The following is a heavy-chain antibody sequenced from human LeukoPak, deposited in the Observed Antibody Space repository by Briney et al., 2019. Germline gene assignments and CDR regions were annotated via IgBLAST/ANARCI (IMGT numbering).Heavy chain of an antibody. CDR1: GGSISSGSYY. J-gene: IGHJ5*02. D-gene: IGHD3-22*01. V-gene: IGHV4-61*02. Sequence: SETLSLTCTVSGGSISSGSYYWSWIRQPAGKGLEWIGRIYTSGSTNYNPSLKSRVTISVDTSKDQFSLKLSSVTAADTAVYYCARDPKSYYYDSSGYYYLWGQGTLVTVSS. CDR2: IYTSGST. CDR3: ARDPKSYYYDSSGYYYL.